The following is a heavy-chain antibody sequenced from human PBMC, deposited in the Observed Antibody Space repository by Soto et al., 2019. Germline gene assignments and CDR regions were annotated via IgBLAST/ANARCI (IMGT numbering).Heavy chain of an antibody. J-gene: IGHJ4*02. D-gene: IGHD2-2*01. Sequence: QVQLVESGGGVVQPGRSLRLSCAASGFTFSSYGMHWVRQAPGKGLEWVAVISYDGSNKYYADSVKGRFTISRDNSKNPLYLQMNSLRAEDTAVYYCAKDPRSQLLPTYYFDYWGQGTLVTVSS. CDR1: GFTFSSYG. CDR2: ISYDGSNK. CDR3: AKDPRSQLLPTYYFDY. V-gene: IGHV3-30*18.